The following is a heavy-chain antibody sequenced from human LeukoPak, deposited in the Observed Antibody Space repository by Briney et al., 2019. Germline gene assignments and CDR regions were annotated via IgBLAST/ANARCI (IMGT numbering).Heavy chain of an antibody. CDR1: GATFSSYA. CDR2: LISIVGIA. Sequence: SVKLSCKSSGATFSSYAISLVRQAPGQGMELMGSLISIVGIANYTQKFQGRVTITADKSTSTAYMEKSGLRSADTAVYYCAPGGTYAYGATGYWGQGTLVTVSS. J-gene: IGHJ4*02. CDR3: APGGTYAYGATGY. D-gene: IGHD4-17*01. V-gene: IGHV1-69*04.